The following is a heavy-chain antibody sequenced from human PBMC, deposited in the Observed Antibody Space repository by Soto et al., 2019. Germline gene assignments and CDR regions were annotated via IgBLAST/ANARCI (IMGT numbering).Heavy chain of an antibody. CDR3: ARVGYTYGYMGLVDY. CDR1: RASVRSYY. Sequence: KASETLSLTCTVPRASVRSYYWSWIRQSPGKGLEWIGYISNSGRTNYNPSLRSRVTISADTSENQFSLEMNSVTAADTAVYYCARVGYTYGYMGLVDYWGQGTPVTVSS. V-gene: IGHV4-59*02. CDR2: ISNSGRT. D-gene: IGHD5-18*01. J-gene: IGHJ4*02.